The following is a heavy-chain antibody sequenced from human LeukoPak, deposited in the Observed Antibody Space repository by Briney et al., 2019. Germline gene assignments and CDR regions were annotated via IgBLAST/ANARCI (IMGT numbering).Heavy chain of an antibody. CDR1: GGSFSGYY. CDR2: INHSGST. Sequence: SETLSLTCAVYGGSFSGYYWSWIRQPPGKGLEWIGEINHSGSTNYNPSLKSRVTISVDTSKNQFPLKLSSVAAADTAVYECARDSSGWFRQGFDYWGQGTLVTVSS. V-gene: IGHV4-34*01. J-gene: IGHJ4*02. CDR3: ARDSSGWFRQGFDY. D-gene: IGHD6-19*01.